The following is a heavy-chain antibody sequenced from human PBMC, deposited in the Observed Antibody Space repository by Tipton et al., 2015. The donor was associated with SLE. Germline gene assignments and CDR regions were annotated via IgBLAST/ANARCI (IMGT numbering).Heavy chain of an antibody. Sequence: SLRLSCAASGFTFSSYWMHWVRQAPGKVLVWVSRINSDGSSTSYADSVKGRFTISRDNAKNTLYLQMNSLRAEDTAVYYCARVDKDIVVVVARYYYYFDYWGQGTLVTVSS. J-gene: IGHJ4*02. CDR2: INSDGSST. CDR3: ARVDKDIVVVVARYYYYFDY. CDR1: GFTFSSYW. D-gene: IGHD2-15*01. V-gene: IGHV3-74*01.